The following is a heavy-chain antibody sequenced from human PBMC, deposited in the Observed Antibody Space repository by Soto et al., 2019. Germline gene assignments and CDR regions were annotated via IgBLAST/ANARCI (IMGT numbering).Heavy chain of an antibody. J-gene: IGHJ3*02. V-gene: IGHV4-59*01. CDR2: IYYSGST. CDR1: GGSISSYY. CDR3: ARQQWLVLNAFDI. D-gene: IGHD6-19*01. Sequence: QVQLQESGPGLVKPSETLSLTCTVSGGSISSYYWSWIRQPPGKGLEWIGYIYYSGSTNYNPSLKSRVTISLDXXKNQFSLKLSSVTAADTAVYYCARQQWLVLNAFDIWGQGTMVTVSS.